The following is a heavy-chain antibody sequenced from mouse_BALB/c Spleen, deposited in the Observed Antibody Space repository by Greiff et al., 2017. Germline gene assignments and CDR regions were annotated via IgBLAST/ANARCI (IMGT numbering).Heavy chain of an antibody. J-gene: IGHJ2*01. CDR2: INPSTGYT. V-gene: IGHV1-7*01. Sequence: QVQLQQSGAELAKPGASVKMSCKASGYTFTSYWMHWVKQRPGQGLEWIGYINPSTGYTEYNQKFKDKATLTADKSSSTAYMQLSSLTSEDSAVYYCARGYGNPFDYWGQGTTLTVSS. CDR3: ARGYGNPFDY. D-gene: IGHD2-10*02. CDR1: GYTFTSYW.